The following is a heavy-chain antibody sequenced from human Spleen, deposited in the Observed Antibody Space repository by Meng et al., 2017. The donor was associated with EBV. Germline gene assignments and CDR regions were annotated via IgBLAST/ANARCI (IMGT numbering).Heavy chain of an antibody. CDR1: GASVNSGSYY. D-gene: IGHD1/OR15-1a*01. CDR2: IYHGGGT. Sequence: HVELQESGPGLLKPSETLSLTCTVSGASVNSGSYYWSWIRQPPGKELEWIGYIYHGGGTSYNPSLKSRVTISVDASKNEFSLKLFSVTAADTAVYYCARALWNKVDFWGQGTLVTVPS. CDR3: ARALWNKVDF. J-gene: IGHJ4*02. V-gene: IGHV4-61*01.